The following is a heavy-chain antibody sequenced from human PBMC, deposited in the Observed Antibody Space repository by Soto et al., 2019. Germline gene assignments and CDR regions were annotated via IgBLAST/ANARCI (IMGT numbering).Heavy chain of an antibody. D-gene: IGHD1-7*01. Sequence: AGGSLRLSCAASGFTFSSYGMHWVRQAPGKGLEWVAVISYDGSNKYYADSVKGRFTISRDNSKNTLYLQMNSLRAEDTAVYYCAKDLPSGGAMYNWNWGELDPWGQGTLVTVSS. CDR2: ISYDGSNK. CDR3: AKDLPSGGAMYNWNWGELDP. CDR1: GFTFSSYG. J-gene: IGHJ5*02. V-gene: IGHV3-30*18.